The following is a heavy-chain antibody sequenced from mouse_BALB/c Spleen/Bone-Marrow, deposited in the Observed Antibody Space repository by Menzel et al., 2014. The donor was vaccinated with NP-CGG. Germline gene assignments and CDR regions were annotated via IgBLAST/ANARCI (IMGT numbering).Heavy chain of an antibody. CDR2: INSNGGRT. V-gene: IGHV5-6-3*01. J-gene: IGHJ4*01. D-gene: IGHD1-2*01. CDR3: ARDSLLRSLYAMDY. Sequence: DVKLVESGGGLVQPGGSLKLSCAASGFTFSSYGMSWVRQTPDKRLELVATINSNGGRTYYPDSVRGRFTISRDNAKNTLYLQMSSLKSVDTAMYYCARDSLLRSLYAMDYWGQGTSVTVSS. CDR1: GFTFSSYG.